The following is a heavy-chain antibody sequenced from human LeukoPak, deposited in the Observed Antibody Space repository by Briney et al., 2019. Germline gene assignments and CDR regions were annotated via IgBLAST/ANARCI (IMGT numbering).Heavy chain of an antibody. D-gene: IGHD6-6*01. J-gene: IGHJ4*02. Sequence: GGSLRLSCAASGFTFSHFWMSWVRQAPGKGLEWVAYIKKTGSETYYVDSVKGRFTITRDNTRNSLFLQMYSLRDEDTAVYYCASQPGDYSSSRRYFDYWGQGTLVTVSS. V-gene: IGHV3-7*01. CDR2: IKKTGSET. CDR3: ASQPGDYSSSRRYFDY. CDR1: GFTFSHFW.